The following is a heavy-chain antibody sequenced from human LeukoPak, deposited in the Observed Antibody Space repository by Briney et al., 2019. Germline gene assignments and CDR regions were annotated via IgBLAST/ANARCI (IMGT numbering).Heavy chain of an antibody. CDR3: AKGELVFDY. CDR2: IRYDGSNK. D-gene: IGHD1-7*01. J-gene: IGHJ4*02. V-gene: IGHV3-30*02. Sequence: PGGSLRLSCAASGFTFSSYAMSWVRQAPGKGLERVAFIRYDGSNKYYADSVKGRFTISRDKSKNTLYLQINSLRAEDTAVYYCAKGELVFDYWGQGTLVTVSS. CDR1: GFTFSSYA.